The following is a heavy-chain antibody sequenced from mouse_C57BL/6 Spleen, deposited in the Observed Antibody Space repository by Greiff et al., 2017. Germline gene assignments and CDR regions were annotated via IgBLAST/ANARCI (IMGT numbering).Heavy chain of an antibody. Sequence: EVQLQQSGAELVRPGASVKLSCTASGFNIKDDYMHWVKQRPEQGLEWIGWIDPENGDTEYASKFQGKATITADTSSNTAYLQLSSLTSEDTAVDYCTTWDGNYFGADWGQGTLVTVSA. V-gene: IGHV14-4*01. J-gene: IGHJ3*01. CDR3: TTWDGNYFGAD. D-gene: IGHD2-1*01. CDR1: GFNIKDDY. CDR2: IDPENGDT.